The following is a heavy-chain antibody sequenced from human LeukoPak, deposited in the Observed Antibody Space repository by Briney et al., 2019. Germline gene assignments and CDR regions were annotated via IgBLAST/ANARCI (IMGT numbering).Heavy chain of an antibody. CDR3: ARATYYYDSSGYWVFDF. Sequence: GGSLRLSCAASGFTFSSYEMNWVRQAPGKGLEWVSYISSGCSTILYADSVKGRFTISRDNAKNSLYLQMNSLRAEDTAVYYCARATYYYDSSGYWVFDFWGQGTLVTVSS. J-gene: IGHJ4*02. V-gene: IGHV3-48*03. D-gene: IGHD3-22*01. CDR2: ISSGCSTI. CDR1: GFTFSSYE.